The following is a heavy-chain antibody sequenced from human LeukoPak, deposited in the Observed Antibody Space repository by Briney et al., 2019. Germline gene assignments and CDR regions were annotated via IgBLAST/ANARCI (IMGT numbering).Heavy chain of an antibody. V-gene: IGHV1-69*13. D-gene: IGHD4-17*01. Sequence: ASVKVSCKASGGTFSSYAISWVRQAPGQGLEWMGGIIPIFGTANYAQKFQGRVTITADESTSTAYMELSSLRSEDTAVYYCATSGGDGDYGYFDYWGQGTLVTVSS. CDR1: GGTFSSYA. CDR3: ATSGGDGDYGYFDY. J-gene: IGHJ4*02. CDR2: IIPIFGTA.